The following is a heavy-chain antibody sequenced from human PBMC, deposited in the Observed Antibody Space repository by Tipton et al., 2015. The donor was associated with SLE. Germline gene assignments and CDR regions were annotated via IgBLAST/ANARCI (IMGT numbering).Heavy chain of an antibody. CDR1: GGSISSYY. V-gene: IGHV4-59*01. CDR3: ASSLDYYDSSHDAFDI. J-gene: IGHJ3*02. D-gene: IGHD3-22*01. Sequence: LRLSCTVSGGSISSYYWSWIRQPPGKGLKWIGYIYYSGSTNYNPSFKSRVTISVDTSKNQFSLKLSSVTAADTAVYYCASSLDYYDSSHDAFDIRGQGTMVTVSS. CDR2: IYYSGST.